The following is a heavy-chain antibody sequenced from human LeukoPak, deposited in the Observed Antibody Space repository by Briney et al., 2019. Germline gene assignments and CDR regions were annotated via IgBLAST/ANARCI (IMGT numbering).Heavy chain of an antibody. CDR3: TYDSSGYYYGSFDY. CDR1: GGSFSGYY. D-gene: IGHD3-22*01. V-gene: IGHV4-59*10. CDR2: IYTSGST. Sequence: PSETLSLTCAVYGGSFSGYYWSWIRQPAGKGLEWIGRIYTSGSTNYNPSLKSRVTISVDTSKNQFSLKLSSVTAADTAVYYCTYDSSGYYYGSFDYWGQGTLVTVSS. J-gene: IGHJ4*02.